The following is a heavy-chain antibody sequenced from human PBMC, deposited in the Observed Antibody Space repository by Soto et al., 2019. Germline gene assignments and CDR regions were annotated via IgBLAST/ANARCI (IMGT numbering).Heavy chain of an antibody. J-gene: IGHJ4*02. Sequence: EGQLVEAGGVLVQPGGSLRLSCAASGITFISYWMHWVRQVPGKGLVWVAHINSDGSTTTYADSVKGRFTISRDNAKSTLDLQMNSLRAEDTAVYYCARGSVGANFDYWGQGTLVTVSS. CDR1: GITFISYW. V-gene: IGHV3-74*03. CDR3: ARGSVGANFDY. D-gene: IGHD1-26*01. CDR2: INSDGSTT.